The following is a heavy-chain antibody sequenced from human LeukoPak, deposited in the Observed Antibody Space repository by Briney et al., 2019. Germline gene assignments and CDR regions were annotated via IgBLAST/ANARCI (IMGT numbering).Heavy chain of an antibody. Sequence: KPSETLSLTCTLSGDSISSTSFYWAWIRQPPGKGLECIGTIFYSGITYYSSSLKSRVTISVDSSKNQFSLKLSSVTVADTAVYFCARSGPAAGRPDAFDIWGQGTMVTVSS. D-gene: IGHD2-2*01. V-gene: IGHV4-39*07. J-gene: IGHJ3*02. CDR2: IFYSGIT. CDR3: ARSGPAAGRPDAFDI. CDR1: GDSISSTSFY.